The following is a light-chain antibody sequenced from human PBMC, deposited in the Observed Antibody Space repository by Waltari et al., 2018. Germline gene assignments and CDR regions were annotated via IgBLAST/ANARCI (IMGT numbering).Light chain of an antibody. CDR2: EVS. V-gene: IGKV2D-29*02. J-gene: IGKJ5*01. CDR3: MQSIELPT. Sequence: VLTQTPPSLSVTPGQPASISCKSGDSLLHTDGKTYLSWYLQKSGQSPQLLSYEVSSRFSGVPDSIRGSGSGTGFTLKISRVEAEDVGVYYGMQSIELPTFGQGTRLEIK. CDR1: DSLLHTDGKTY.